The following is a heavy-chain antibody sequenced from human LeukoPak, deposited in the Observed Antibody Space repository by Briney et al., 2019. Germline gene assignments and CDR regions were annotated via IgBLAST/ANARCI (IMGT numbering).Heavy chain of an antibody. V-gene: IGHV4-59*08. J-gene: IGHJ3*02. CDR3: ASAHTSTWYAGGAFDI. Sequence: PSETLSLTCTVSGGSISTYYWSWIRQPPGMGLEWIGYIHYSGNTTHNPSLKSRVTISVDTSKNQFSLKLSSVTAADTAVYYCASAHTSTWYAGGAFDIWGQGTMVAVSS. CDR1: GGSISTYY. D-gene: IGHD6-13*01. CDR2: IHYSGNT.